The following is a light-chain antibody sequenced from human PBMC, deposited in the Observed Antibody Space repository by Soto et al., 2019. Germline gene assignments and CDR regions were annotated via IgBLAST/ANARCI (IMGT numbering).Light chain of an antibody. V-gene: IGLV2-14*01. CDR2: EVS. Sequence: QSALTQPASVSGSPGQSITISCTGTSSDVGGYNYVSWYQQHPGKAPKLMIYEVSNRPSGVSNRFSGSKSGNTASLTISGLQAEYEADYYSSSYTSSSTPSFGGGTKLTVL. CDR3: SSYTSSSTPS. J-gene: IGLJ3*02. CDR1: SSDVGGYNY.